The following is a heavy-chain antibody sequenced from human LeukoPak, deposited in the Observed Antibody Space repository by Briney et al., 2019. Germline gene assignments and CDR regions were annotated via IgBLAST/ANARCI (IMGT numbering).Heavy chain of an antibody. D-gene: IGHD1-26*01. CDR1: GYTFSSYG. V-gene: IGHV1-18*01. CDR2: ISAYNGNT. J-gene: IGHJ4*02. CDR3: ARDLSAWDPTSTFDY. Sequence: ASVKVSCKASGYTFSSYGISWVRQAPGQGLEWMGWISAYNGNTNYAQKFQSRVTMTTDTSTSTAYLELRSLRSDDTAVYYCARDLSAWDPTSTFDYWGQGALVTVSS.